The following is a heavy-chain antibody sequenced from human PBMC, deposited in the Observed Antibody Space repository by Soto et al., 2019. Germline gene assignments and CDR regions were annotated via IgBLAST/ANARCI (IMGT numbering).Heavy chain of an antibody. J-gene: IGHJ3*02. Sequence: QVQLQQWGAGLLKPSETLSLTCAVYGGFVTSGSYYWSWIRQPPGKGLEWIGEMSHSGGTHFNPSLKSRVTISVDTSKNQCTLKMSAVTAADTALYYCAGVERGTATTVVDAFDIWGPETMVTVSS. CDR1: GGFVTSGSYY. CDR3: AGVERGTATTVVDAFDI. D-gene: IGHD1-1*01. V-gene: IGHV4-34*01. CDR2: MSHSGGT.